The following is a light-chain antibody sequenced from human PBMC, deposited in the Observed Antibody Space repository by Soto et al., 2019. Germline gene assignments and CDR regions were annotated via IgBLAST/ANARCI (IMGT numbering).Light chain of an antibody. V-gene: IGKV1-33*01. J-gene: IGKJ2*01. CDR2: DAS. Sequence: DTHMTQSPSSVHASVGDRVTITCQANEDIINHLNWYQQKPGKAPNLLIYDASNLETGVPSRFSGSGSGTHFTFTISGLQPEDVGTYFCQQYNNLPYTFGQGTNVEI. CDR1: EDIINH. CDR3: QQYNNLPYT.